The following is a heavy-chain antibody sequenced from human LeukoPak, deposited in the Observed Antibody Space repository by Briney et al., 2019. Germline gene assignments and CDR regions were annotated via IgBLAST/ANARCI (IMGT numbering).Heavy chain of an antibody. V-gene: IGHV3-23*01. CDR3: AKLRWEITHYWYFDL. CDR1: GFTFNSYP. CDR2: ISPSGGSI. D-gene: IGHD4-23*01. J-gene: IGHJ2*01. Sequence: GGSLRLSCAASGFTFNSYPMSWVRQAPGKGLEWVSAISPSGGSIYFSGSVRGRFTISRDNSKNTVYVQVNSLRAEDTAVYYCAKLRWEITHYWYFDLWGRGTLVTVSS.